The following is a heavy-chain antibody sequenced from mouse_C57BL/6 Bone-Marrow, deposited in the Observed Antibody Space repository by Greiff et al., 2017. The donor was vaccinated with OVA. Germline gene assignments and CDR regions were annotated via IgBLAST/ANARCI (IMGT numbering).Heavy chain of an antibody. CDR3: ARRQRTGYFDV. V-gene: IGHV1-20*01. Sequence: VQLQQSGPELVKPGASVKISCKASGYSFTGYFMNWVMQSHGKSLEWIGRINPYNGDTFYNQKFKGKATLTVDKSSSTAHMELRSLTSEDSAVYYCARRQRTGYFDVWDTGTTITVSS. CDR2: INPYNGDT. J-gene: IGHJ1*03. CDR1: GYSFTGYF.